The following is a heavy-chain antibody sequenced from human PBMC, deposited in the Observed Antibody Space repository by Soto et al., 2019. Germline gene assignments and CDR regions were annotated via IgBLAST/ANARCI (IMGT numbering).Heavy chain of an antibody. CDR1: GYSFTSYW. D-gene: IGHD3-3*01. V-gene: IGHV5-51*01. J-gene: IGHJ6*02. CDR3: ARHQNTKLRFLKGDYYYGMDV. Sequence: GESLKISCKGSGYSFTSYWIGWVRQMPGKGLEWMGIIYPGDSDTRYSPSFQGQVTISADKSISTAYLQWSSLKASDTAMYYCARHQNTKLRFLKGDYYYGMDVWGQGTTVTVSS. CDR2: IYPGDSDT.